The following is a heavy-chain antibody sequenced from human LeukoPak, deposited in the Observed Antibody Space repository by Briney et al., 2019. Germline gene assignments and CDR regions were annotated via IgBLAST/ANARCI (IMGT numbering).Heavy chain of an antibody. CDR2: FDPEDGET. CDR1: GYTFTSYG. Sequence: ASVKVSCKASGYTFTSYGISWVRQAPGKGLEWMGGFDPEDGETIYAQKFQGRVTMTEDTSTDTAYMELSSLRSEDTAVYYCATAGASRGYWGQGTLVTVSS. V-gene: IGHV1-24*01. D-gene: IGHD3-10*01. CDR3: ATAGASRGY. J-gene: IGHJ4*02.